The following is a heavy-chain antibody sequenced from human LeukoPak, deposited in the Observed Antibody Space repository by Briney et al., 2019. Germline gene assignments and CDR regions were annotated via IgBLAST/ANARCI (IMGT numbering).Heavy chain of an antibody. Sequence: GGSLRLSCAASGFTFSSYWMSWVRQAPGKGLEWVANIKQDGSEKYYVDSVKGRFTISRDNAKNSLYLQMNSLRAEDTAVYYCAKDATAVIGTVYMDVWGKGTMVTISS. CDR3: AKDATAVIGTVYMDV. CDR1: GFTFSSYW. CDR2: IKQDGSEK. V-gene: IGHV3-7*01. D-gene: IGHD4-11*01. J-gene: IGHJ6*03.